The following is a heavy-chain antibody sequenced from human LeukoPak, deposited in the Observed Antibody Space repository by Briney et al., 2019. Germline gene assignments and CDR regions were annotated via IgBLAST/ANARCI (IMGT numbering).Heavy chain of an antibody. J-gene: IGHJ4*02. CDR1: GFTFGSYA. CDR3: ASLSVRYSDY. CDR2: IYSGGST. V-gene: IGHV3-66*02. Sequence: GGSLRLSCAASGFTFGSYAMSWVRQAPGKGLEWVSVIYSGGSTYYADSVEGRFTISRDNSKNTLYLQMNSLRAEDTAVYYCASLSVRYSDYWGQGTLVTVSS. D-gene: IGHD3-9*01.